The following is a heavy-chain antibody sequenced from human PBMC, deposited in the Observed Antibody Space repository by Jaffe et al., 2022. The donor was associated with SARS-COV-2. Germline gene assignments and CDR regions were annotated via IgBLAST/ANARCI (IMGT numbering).Heavy chain of an antibody. D-gene: IGHD3-10*01. V-gene: IGHV3-23*01. CDR3: AKKGWYGEFDY. J-gene: IGHJ4*02. CDR2: VSTDGGGT. CDR1: GFTFSTYA. Sequence: EVQLLESGGGLVQPGGSLTLSCAASGFTFSTYAMSWVRQAPGKGLQWVSTVSTDGGGTDYADSVRGRFTVSRDNSKSTLYLQMNSLRAEDTAVYYCAKKGWYGEFDYWGQGTLVTVSS.